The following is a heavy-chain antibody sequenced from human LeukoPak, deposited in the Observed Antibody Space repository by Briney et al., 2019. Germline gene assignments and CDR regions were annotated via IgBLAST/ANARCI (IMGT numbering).Heavy chain of an antibody. Sequence: PGGSLRLSCAASGFTFSSYWMHWVRQAPGKGLMWVSRINSDGSTTDYADSVKGRFTISRDNAKNTLYLQVNSLRAEDTAVYYCACFGSGWYSDFWGQGTLVTVSS. D-gene: IGHD6-25*01. CDR3: ACFGSGWYSDF. V-gene: IGHV3-74*01. J-gene: IGHJ4*02. CDR1: GFTFSSYW. CDR2: INSDGSTT.